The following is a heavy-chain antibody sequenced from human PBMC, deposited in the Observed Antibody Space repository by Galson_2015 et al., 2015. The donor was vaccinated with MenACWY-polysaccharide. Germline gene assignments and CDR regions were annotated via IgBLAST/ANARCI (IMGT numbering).Heavy chain of an antibody. D-gene: IGHD2-8*01. CDR3: AREVGRRGILCLMG. V-gene: IGHV3-33*01. Sequence: SLRLSCAASGSRFSNSGMHWVRQAPGKGLEWVAVIQYDGSNKVYADSVKGRFAISRDNSKNTVFLEMNTLGVEDTAVYYCAREVGRRGILCLMGWGNGTQLPASS. J-gene: IGHJ3*01. CDR2: IQYDGSNK. CDR1: GSRFSNSG.